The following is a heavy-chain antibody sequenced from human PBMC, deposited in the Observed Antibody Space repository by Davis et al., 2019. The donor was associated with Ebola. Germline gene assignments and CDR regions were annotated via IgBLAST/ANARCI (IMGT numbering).Heavy chain of an antibody. J-gene: IGHJ6*02. V-gene: IGHV3-23*01. CDR3: ARGSRNMDV. CDR2: VGASGETT. Sequence: GESLKISCAASGFSFSSDVMSWVRQAPGKGLEWVSTVGASGETTYYADSVKGRFTISRDNSKSTLYLQMNSLRAEDTAVYYCARGSRNMDVWGQGTTVTVSS. CDR1: GFSFSSDV.